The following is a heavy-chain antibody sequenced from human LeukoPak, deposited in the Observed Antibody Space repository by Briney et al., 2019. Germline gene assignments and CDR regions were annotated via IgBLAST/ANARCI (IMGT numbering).Heavy chain of an antibody. CDR2: IIPIFGTA. Sequence: ASVKVSCKASGGTFSSYAISWVRQAPGQGLEWMGGIIPIFGTANYAQKFQGRVTITADKSTSTAYMELSSLTSEDTAVYYCARDANFYGYGNHDAFDMWGQGTMVTVSS. CDR1: GGTFSSYA. CDR3: ARDANFYGYGNHDAFDM. D-gene: IGHD2/OR15-2a*01. J-gene: IGHJ3*02. V-gene: IGHV1-69*06.